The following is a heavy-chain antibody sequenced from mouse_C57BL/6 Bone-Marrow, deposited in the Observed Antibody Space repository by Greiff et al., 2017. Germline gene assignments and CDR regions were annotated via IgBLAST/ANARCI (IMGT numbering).Heavy chain of an antibody. CDR2: IYPGRGNT. Sequence: VQLQQSGAELVRPGASVKLSCKASGYTFTDYYINWVKQRPGQGLEWIARIYPGRGNTYYNEKFKGKATLTAEKSSSTAYMQLSSLTSEDSAVYFCARDGNYCDYWGQGTTLTVSS. D-gene: IGHD2-1*01. CDR3: ARDGNYCDY. V-gene: IGHV1-76*01. CDR1: GYTFTDYY. J-gene: IGHJ2*01.